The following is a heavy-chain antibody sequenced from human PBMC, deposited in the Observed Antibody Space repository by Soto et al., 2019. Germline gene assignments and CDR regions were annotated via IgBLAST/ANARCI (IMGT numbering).Heavy chain of an antibody. CDR1: GFTLSDST. V-gene: IGHV3-73*01. D-gene: IGHD2-8*01. Sequence: GGSLRLSCAASGFTLSDSTMHWVRQASGKGLEWVGRIRDKANGYATAYAASVRDRFTISRDDSKNTAYLQMNSLKTEDTALYYCARLYCTKGVCYDWGQGTLVTVSS. CDR3: ARLYCTKGVCYD. CDR2: IRDKANGYAT. J-gene: IGHJ4*02.